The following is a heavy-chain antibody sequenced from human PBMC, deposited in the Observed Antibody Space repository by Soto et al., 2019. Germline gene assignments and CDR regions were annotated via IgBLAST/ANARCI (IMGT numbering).Heavy chain of an antibody. Sequence: XGSLRLSCVGSGFSLSSFSMSGVRQTPGKGLEWVSSITTGNDYISYADSVKGRFTISRDNAKNSLFLRMNSLRADDTALYFCARDSYSSLFDSWGQGTLVTVSS. V-gene: IGHV3-21*01. CDR1: GFSLSSFS. CDR3: ARDSYSSLFDS. D-gene: IGHD6-19*01. J-gene: IGHJ5*01. CDR2: ITTGNDYI.